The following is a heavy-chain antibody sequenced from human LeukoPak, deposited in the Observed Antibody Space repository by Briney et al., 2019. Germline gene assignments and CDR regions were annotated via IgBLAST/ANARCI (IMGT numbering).Heavy chain of an antibody. Sequence: GGSLRLSCAASGFTFSSYGMHWVRQAPGKGLEWVAVISYDGSNKYYADSVKGRFTISGDNSKNTLYLQMNSLRAEDTAVYYCAKESSMAGPKETYYYYGMDVWGQGTTVTVSS. CDR2: ISYDGSNK. CDR3: AKESSMAGPKETYYYYGMDV. V-gene: IGHV3-30*18. J-gene: IGHJ6*02. D-gene: IGHD6-19*01. CDR1: GFTFSSYG.